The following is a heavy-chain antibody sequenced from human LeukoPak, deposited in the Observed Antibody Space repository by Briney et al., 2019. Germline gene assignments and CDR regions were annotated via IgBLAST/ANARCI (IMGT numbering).Heavy chain of an antibody. V-gene: IGHV4-34*01. CDR2: INHSGST. CDR1: GGSFSGYY. J-gene: IGHJ5*02. D-gene: IGHD2/OR15-2a*01. CDR3: ARGRNINVFKRKTWFDP. Sequence: SETLSLTCAVYGGSFSGYYWSWIRQPPGKGLEWIGEINHSGSTNYNPSLKSRVTISVDTSKNQFSLKLSSVTAADTAVYYWARGRNINVFKRKTWFDPWGKGTLSPSPQ.